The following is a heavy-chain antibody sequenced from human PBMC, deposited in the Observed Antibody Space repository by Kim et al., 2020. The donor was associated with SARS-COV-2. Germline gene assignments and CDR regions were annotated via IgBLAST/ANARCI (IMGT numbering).Heavy chain of an antibody. CDR2: ITPPGDSA. J-gene: IGHJ4*02. D-gene: IGHD3-9*01. V-gene: IGHV3-7*01. Sequence: GGSLRLSCAASGFTFRYHWMNWVRQAPGKGLEWVATITPPGDSAYYVASVKGRFTMSRDNVENSLYLQLNSLTVQDTGVYYCVRDADWSWDKWGQGTLDTVPS. CDR3: VRDADWSWDK. CDR1: GFTFRYHW.